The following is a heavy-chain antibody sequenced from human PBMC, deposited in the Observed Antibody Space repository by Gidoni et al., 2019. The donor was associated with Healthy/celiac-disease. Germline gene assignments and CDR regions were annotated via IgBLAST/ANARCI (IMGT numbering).Heavy chain of an antibody. D-gene: IGHD6-19*01. Sequence: QVQLVESGGGVVQPGRSLRLSCAASGFSFSSYGMHWVRQAPGKGLEWVAVIWYDGSNKYYADSVKGRFTISRDNSKNTLYLQMNSLRAEDTAVYYCARGLAVAGIDDAFDIWGQGTMVTVSS. CDR1: GFSFSSYG. V-gene: IGHV3-33*01. J-gene: IGHJ3*02. CDR2: IWYDGSNK. CDR3: ARGLAVAGIDDAFDI.